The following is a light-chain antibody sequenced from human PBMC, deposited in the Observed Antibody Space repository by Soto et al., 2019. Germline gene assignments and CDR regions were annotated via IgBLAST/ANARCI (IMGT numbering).Light chain of an antibody. J-gene: IGLJ3*02. CDR3: AAWDDSLDGWV. V-gene: IGLV1-44*01. CDR1: SSNIGSNT. CDR2: SND. Sequence: QSVLTQPPSASGTPGQRVTISCSGSSSNIGSNTVNWYQQLPGTAPKLLIYSNDQRPSGVPDRFSCAKSGTSASLAISGLQSEDEADYHCAAWDDSLDGWVFGGGTKLTVL.